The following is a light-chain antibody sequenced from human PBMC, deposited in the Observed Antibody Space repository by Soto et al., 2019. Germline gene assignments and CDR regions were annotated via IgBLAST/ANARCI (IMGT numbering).Light chain of an antibody. Sequence: DIVMTQSPLSLPVTPGEPASISCRSSQSLLHSNGYNYLDWYLQKPGQSPQLLIYLGSNRASGVPDRFSGSGSGTDFTPKISIVEAEDVGVYYCMQALQTPLTFGGGTKVEIK. V-gene: IGKV2-28*01. CDR1: QSLLHSNGYNY. CDR3: MQALQTPLT. CDR2: LGS. J-gene: IGKJ4*01.